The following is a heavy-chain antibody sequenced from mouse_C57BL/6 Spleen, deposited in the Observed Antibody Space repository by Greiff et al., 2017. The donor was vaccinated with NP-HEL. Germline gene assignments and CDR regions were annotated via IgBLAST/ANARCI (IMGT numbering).Heavy chain of an antibody. Sequence: VQLQESGPELVKPGASVRISCKASGYAFSSSWMNWVKQRPGKGLEWIGRIYPGDGDTNYNGKFKGKATLTADKSSSTAYMQLSSLTSEDSAVYFCARLNWASDYWGQGTTLTVSS. CDR1: GYAFSSSW. V-gene: IGHV1-82*01. CDR2: IYPGDGDT. CDR3: ARLNWASDY. D-gene: IGHD4-1*01. J-gene: IGHJ2*01.